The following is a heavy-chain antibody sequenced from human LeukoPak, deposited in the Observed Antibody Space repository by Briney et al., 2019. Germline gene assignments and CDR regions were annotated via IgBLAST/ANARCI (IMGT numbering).Heavy chain of an antibody. D-gene: IGHD3-9*01. J-gene: IGHJ4*02. CDR2: IYYSGST. Sequence: SETLSLTCTVSGGSISSSSYYWGWIRQPPGKGLEWIGSIYYSGSTNYNPSLKSRVTISVDTSKNQFSLKLSSVTAADTAVYYCVRTLKSYDILTGYYNSDYFDYWGQGTLVTVSS. V-gene: IGHV4-39*07. CDR1: GGSISSSSYY. CDR3: VRTLKSYDILTGYYNSDYFDY.